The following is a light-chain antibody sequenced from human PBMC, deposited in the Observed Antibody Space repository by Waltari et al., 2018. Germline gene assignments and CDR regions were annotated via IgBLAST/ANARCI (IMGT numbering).Light chain of an antibody. CDR3: QLWESGSDRVV. CDR2: YDS. Sequence: SYVLTQPPSVSVAPGKAARITCGGNSIGSRSVHWYQQKPGQAPVLVIYYDSDRPSGIRGRISGSKSGNTATLTISRVEAGDEAADYCQLWESGSDRVVFGGGTKLTVL. V-gene: IGLV3-21*01. CDR1: SIGSRS. J-gene: IGLJ2*01.